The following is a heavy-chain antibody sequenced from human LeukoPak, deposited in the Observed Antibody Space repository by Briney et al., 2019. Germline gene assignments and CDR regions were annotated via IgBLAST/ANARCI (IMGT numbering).Heavy chain of an antibody. D-gene: IGHD1-26*01. CDR2: ISSSSSTI. Sequence: PGGSLRLSCAASGFTFSSYSMNWVRQAPGKGLEWVSYISSSSSTIYYADSAKGRFTISRDNAKNSLYLQMNSLRAEDTAVYYCARLSGSYFDYWGQGTLVTVSS. V-gene: IGHV3-48*01. CDR3: ARLSGSYFDY. CDR1: GFTFSSYS. J-gene: IGHJ4*02.